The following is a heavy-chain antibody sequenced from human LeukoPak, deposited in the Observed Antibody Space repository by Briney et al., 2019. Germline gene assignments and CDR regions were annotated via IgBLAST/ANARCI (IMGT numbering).Heavy chain of an antibody. D-gene: IGHD3-16*02. V-gene: IGHV3-7*01. CDR1: GSSFG. CDR2: IKQDGSEK. J-gene: IGHJ4*02. Sequence: GGSLRLSCAASGSSFGMSWVRQAPGKGLEWVANIKQDGSEKYYVDSVKGRFTISRDNAKNSLYLQMNSLRAEDTAVYYCARDYRVTFGGVIVYYFDYWGQGTLVTVSS. CDR3: ARDYRVTFGGVIVYYFDY.